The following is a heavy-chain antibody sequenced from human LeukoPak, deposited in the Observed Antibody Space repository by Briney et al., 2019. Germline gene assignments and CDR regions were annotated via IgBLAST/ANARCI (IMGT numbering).Heavy chain of an antibody. CDR2: IYYSGST. CDR3: ARHGGGHYGSSGYYFEYFQH. D-gene: IGHD3-22*01. Sequence: SETLSLTCTVSGGSISSYYWSWIRQPPGKGLEWIGYIYYSGSTNYNPSLKSRVTISVDTSKNQFSLKLSSVTAADTAVYYCARHGGGHYGSSGYYFEYFQHWGQGTLVTVSS. J-gene: IGHJ1*01. V-gene: IGHV4-59*08. CDR1: GGSISSYY.